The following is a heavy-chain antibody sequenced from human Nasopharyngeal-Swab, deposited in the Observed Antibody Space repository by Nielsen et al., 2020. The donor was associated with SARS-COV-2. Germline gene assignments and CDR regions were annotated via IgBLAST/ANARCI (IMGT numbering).Heavy chain of an antibody. CDR3: ARDEDCGGDCYKREWTLRDY. CDR2: IIPIFGTA. Sequence: WVRQAPGQGLEWMGVIIPIFGTANYAQKLQGRVTITADESTSTDYMQLSSLRSEDTAVYYCARDEDCGGDCYKREWTLRDYWGQGTLVTVSS. D-gene: IGHD2-21*01. V-gene: IGHV1-69*01. J-gene: IGHJ4*02.